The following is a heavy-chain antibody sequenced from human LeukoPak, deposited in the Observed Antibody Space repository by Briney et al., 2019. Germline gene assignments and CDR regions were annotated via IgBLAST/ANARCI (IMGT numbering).Heavy chain of an antibody. CDR3: ARVINLNSSGWHILQRVFDP. D-gene: IGHD6-19*01. V-gene: IGHV4-34*01. CDR2: INHSGST. Sequence: PSETLSLTCAVYGGSFSDYYWSWIRQSPGKGLEWIGEINHSGSTNYNPSLKSRVTISVDTPKNQFSLKLSSVTAADTAVYYCARVINLNSSGWHILQRVFDPWGQGTLVTVSS. J-gene: IGHJ5*02. CDR1: GGSFSDYY.